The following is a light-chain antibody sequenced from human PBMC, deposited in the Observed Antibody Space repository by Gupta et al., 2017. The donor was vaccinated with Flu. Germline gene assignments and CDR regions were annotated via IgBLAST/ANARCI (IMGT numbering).Light chain of an antibody. J-gene: IGKJ4*01. V-gene: IGKV3-20*01. CDR2: GAS. Sequence: ERGTLSCRASRSVTSSYLAWYQQNPGQAPRLLIYGASSRATGIPDRFSGSGSGTDFTLTISRLEPEDFAVYFCQQYGSSPLTFGGGTKVESK. CDR3: QQYGSSPLT. CDR1: RSVTSSY.